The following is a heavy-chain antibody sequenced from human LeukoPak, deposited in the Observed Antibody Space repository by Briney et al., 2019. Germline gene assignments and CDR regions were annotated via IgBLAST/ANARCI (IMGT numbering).Heavy chain of an antibody. CDR3: ARAPDSSGPPPYYYYYYMDV. CDR1: GGSISSYY. V-gene: IGHV4-4*07. CDR2: IYTSGST. Sequence: SETLSLTCTVSGGSISSYYWSWIRQPAGKRLEWIGRIYTSGSTNYNPSLKSRVTMSVDTSKNQFSLKLSSVTAADTAVYYCARAPDSSGPPPYYYYYYMDVWGKGTTVTVSS. J-gene: IGHJ6*03. D-gene: IGHD3-22*01.